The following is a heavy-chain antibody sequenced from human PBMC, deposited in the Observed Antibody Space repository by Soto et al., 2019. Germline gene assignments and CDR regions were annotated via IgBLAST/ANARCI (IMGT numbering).Heavy chain of an antibody. D-gene: IGHD3-10*01. V-gene: IGHV3-23*01. CDR1: GFTFSNYP. CDR3: AKNNLFGSGTIDY. Sequence: EVQLLESGGGLVQGGESLRLSCPASGFTFSNYPMSWVRQVPGEGLEWVSSISASGGSTYYADSVRGRFTISRDNSKNTLYLQMNILRAEDTAVYYCAKNNLFGSGTIDYWGQGTLVTVSS. CDR2: ISASGGST. J-gene: IGHJ4*02.